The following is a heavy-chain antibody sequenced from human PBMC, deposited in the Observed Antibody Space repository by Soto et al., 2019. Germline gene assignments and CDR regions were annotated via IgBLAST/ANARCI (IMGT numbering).Heavy chain of an antibody. Sequence: GGSLRLSCAASGFDFSNYAMSWVRQAPGKGLECISLISGTGVPTLYAESVKGRFSVSRDNSKDTLFLEMNNLRVDDTAMYYCAKSFCSSSSCFFLWVDPWGPGTLVTVSS. CDR3: AKSFCSSSSCFFLWVDP. CDR2: ISGTGVPT. D-gene: IGHD2-2*01. J-gene: IGHJ5*02. CDR1: GFDFSNYA. V-gene: IGHV3-23*01.